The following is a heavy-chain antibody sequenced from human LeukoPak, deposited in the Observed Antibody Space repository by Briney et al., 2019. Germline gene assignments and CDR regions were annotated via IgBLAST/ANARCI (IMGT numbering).Heavy chain of an antibody. V-gene: IGHV4-39*07. CDR3: ARGKRGGHYDILTGYYSY. J-gene: IGHJ4*02. CDR1: GGSISSSSYY. Sequence: ASETLSLTCTVSGGSISSSSYYWGWIRQPPGKGLEWIGSIYYSGSTYYNPSLKSRVTISVDTSRNQFSLKLSSVTAADTAVYYCARGKRGGHYDILTGYYSYWGQGTLVTVSS. CDR2: IYYSGST. D-gene: IGHD3-9*01.